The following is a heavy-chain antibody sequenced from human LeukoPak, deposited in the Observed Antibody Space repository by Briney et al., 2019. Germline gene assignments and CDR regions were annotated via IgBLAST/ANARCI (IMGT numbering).Heavy chain of an antibody. CDR2: INPNSGGT. Sequence: ASVTVSCKASGYTFTSYDINWVRQAPGQGLEWMGWINPNSGGTNYAQKFQGRVTMTRDTSISTAYMELSRLRSDDTAVYYCARDQGELPPDWFDPWGQGTLVTVSS. D-gene: IGHD1-26*01. J-gene: IGHJ5*02. V-gene: IGHV1-2*02. CDR1: GYTFTSYD. CDR3: ARDQGELPPDWFDP.